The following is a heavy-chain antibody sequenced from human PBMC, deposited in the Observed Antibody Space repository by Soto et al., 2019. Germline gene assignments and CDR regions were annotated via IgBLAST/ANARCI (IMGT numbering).Heavy chain of an antibody. CDR1: GGSFNSYF. D-gene: IGHD3-16*01. V-gene: IGHV4-34*01. Sequence: QVQLQQWGAGLLKPSETLSLTCAVYGGSFNSYFWNWVRQPPGKGLEWIGEVTPSGGSNYNPSLMSRVTISKGPSKIQFSLNVTSVTAADTVVYYCTPSGRRGQDAFDIWAQGGMVTVSP. CDR3: TPSGRRGQDAFDI. CDR2: VTPSGGS. J-gene: IGHJ3*02.